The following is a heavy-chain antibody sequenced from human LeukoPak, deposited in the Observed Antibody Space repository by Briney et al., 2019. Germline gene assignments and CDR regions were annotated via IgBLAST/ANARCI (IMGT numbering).Heavy chain of an antibody. D-gene: IGHD6-19*01. CDR3: ARIAVAGIPFDY. CDR2: ISWNGGSI. Sequence: GGSLRLSCAASGFTFDDYAMHWVRQAPGKGLEWVSGISWNGGSIGYADSVKGRFTISRDNAKNSLYLQMNSLRAEDTALYYCARIAVAGIPFDYWGQGTLVTVSS. J-gene: IGHJ4*02. CDR1: GFTFDDYA. V-gene: IGHV3-9*01.